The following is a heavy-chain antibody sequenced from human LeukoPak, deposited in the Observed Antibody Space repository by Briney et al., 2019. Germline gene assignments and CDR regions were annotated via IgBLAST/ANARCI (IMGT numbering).Heavy chain of an antibody. CDR1: GFTFNSYS. D-gene: IGHD6-25*01. CDR2: ISYDGSNK. V-gene: IGHV3-30*18. Sequence: GGSLRLSCAASGFTFNSYSMHWVRQAPGKGLEWVAVISYDGSNKYYADSVKGRFTISRDNSKNTLYLQMNSLRAEDTAVYYCAKTIAAGVYYYGMDVWGQGTTVTVSS. J-gene: IGHJ6*02. CDR3: AKTIAAGVYYYGMDV.